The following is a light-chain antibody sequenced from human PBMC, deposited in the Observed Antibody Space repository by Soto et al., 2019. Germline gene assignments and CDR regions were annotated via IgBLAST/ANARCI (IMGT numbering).Light chain of an antibody. CDR3: QQYCSSPPWT. V-gene: IGKV3-20*01. CDR1: QSVSSSY. J-gene: IGKJ1*01. CDR2: GAS. Sequence: EIVLTQSPGTLSLSPGERATLSCRASQSVSSSYLALYQQKPGQAPRLLIYGASSRATGIPDRFSGSGSGTAFTLPISRLEPEDFAVYYCQQYCSSPPWTFGQGTKAEIK.